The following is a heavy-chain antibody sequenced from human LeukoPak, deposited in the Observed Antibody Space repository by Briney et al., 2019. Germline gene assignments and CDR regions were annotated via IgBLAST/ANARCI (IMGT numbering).Heavy chain of an antibody. D-gene: IGHD4-17*01. Sequence: SETLSLTCTVSGGSISSSSYYWGWIRQPPGKGLEWIGSIYYSGSTYYNPSLKSRVTISVDTSKNQFSLKLSSVTAADTAVYYCARGDDPTYGPGWFDPWGQGTLVTVSS. V-gene: IGHV4-39*07. CDR3: ARGDDPTYGPGWFDP. J-gene: IGHJ5*02. CDR1: GGSISSSSYY. CDR2: IYYSGST.